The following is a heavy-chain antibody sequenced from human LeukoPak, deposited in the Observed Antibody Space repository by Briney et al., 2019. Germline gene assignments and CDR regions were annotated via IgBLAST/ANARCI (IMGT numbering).Heavy chain of an antibody. CDR1: GFTLSSYW. CDR2: IKEDGSEK. CDR3: AKDSSFLGIAAADAFDI. D-gene: IGHD6-13*01. Sequence: GGSLRLSCAASGFTLSSYWMTWVRQAPGKGLEWVANIKEDGSEKYYVDSVKGRFTVSRDNAKNSLYLQMNSLRAEDTAVYYCAKDSSFLGIAAADAFDIWGQGTMVTVSS. J-gene: IGHJ3*02. V-gene: IGHV3-7*01.